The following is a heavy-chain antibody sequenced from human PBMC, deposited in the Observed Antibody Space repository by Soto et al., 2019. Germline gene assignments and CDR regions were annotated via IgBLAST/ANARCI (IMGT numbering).Heavy chain of an antibody. J-gene: IGHJ6*02. CDR2: IIPIFGTA. CDR3: ARDTEYSSSWYKGCYGMDV. V-gene: IGHV1-69*06. D-gene: IGHD6-13*01. CDR1: GGTFSSYA. Sequence: ASVKVSCKASGGTFSSYAISWVRQAPGQGLEWMGGIIPIFGTANYAQKFQGRVTITADKSTSTAYMELSSLRSEDTAVYYCARDTEYSSSWYKGCYGMDVWGQGTTVTAP.